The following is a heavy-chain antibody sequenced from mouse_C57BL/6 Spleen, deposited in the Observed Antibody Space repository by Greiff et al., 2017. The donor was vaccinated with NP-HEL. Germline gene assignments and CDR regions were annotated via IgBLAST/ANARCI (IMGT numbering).Heavy chain of an antibody. CDR1: GYSFTDYN. CDR3: ASYGSSYEDYAMDY. J-gene: IGHJ4*01. Sequence: SGPELVKPGASVKISCKASGYSFTDYNMNWVKQSNGKSLEWIGVINPNYGTTSYNQKFKGKATLTVDKSSSTAYMQLNSLTSEDSAVYYCASYGSSYEDYAMDYWGQGTSVTVSS. CDR2: INPNYGTT. D-gene: IGHD1-1*01. V-gene: IGHV1-39*01.